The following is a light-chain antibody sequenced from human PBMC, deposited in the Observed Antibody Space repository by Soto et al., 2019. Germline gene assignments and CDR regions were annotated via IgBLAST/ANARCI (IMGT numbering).Light chain of an antibody. J-gene: IGLJ3*02. CDR1: SGHSSYI. Sequence: QSVLTQSSSASASRGSSVKLTCTLSSGHSSYIIAWHQQQPGKAPRYLMKLEGSGSYNKGSGVPDRFSGSSSGADRYLTISNLQFEDEADYYCETWDGNTRVFGGGTKLTVL. CDR3: ETWDGNTRV. CDR2: LEGSGSY. V-gene: IGLV4-60*02.